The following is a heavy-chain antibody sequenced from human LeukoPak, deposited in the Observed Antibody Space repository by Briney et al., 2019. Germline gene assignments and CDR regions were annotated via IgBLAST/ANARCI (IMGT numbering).Heavy chain of an antibody. V-gene: IGHV3-48*03. Sequence: GGFLRLSCAASGFTFSSYEMNWVRQAPGKGLEWVSYISSSGSTIYYADSVKGRFTISRDNAKNSLYLQMNSLRAEDTAVYYCARVNGYYDSSGYYYWFDPWGQGTLVTVSS. J-gene: IGHJ5*02. CDR2: ISSSGSTI. CDR3: ARVNGYYDSSGYYYWFDP. CDR1: GFTFSSYE. D-gene: IGHD3-22*01.